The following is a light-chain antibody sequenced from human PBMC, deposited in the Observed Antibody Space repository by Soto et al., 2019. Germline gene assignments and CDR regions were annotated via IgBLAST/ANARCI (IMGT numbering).Light chain of an antibody. CDR1: QSVLHSSNNKNY. CDR3: QQYYSSPLT. V-gene: IGKV4-1*01. Sequence: DIVMTQSADSLAVPLGERATINCKSSQSVLHSSNNKNYLAWYQQKAGQPPKLLIYWASTRESGVPDRFSGSGSGTDFTLTISSLQAEDVAVYYCQQYYSSPLTFGGGTKVE. CDR2: WAS. J-gene: IGKJ4*01.